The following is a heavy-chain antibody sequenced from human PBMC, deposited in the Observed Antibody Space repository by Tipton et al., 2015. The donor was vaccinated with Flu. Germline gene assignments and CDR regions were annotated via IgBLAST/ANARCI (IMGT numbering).Heavy chain of an antibody. J-gene: IGHJ6*02. Sequence: QLVQSGAEVKKPGSSVKLSCMVSGGTFNNYAISWVRQAPGQGLEWMGTIIPFFGTPNYAQSFQGRVTITADESTSTAYMELSSLRSEDTAIYYCARGEDGMDVWGRGTTVTVSS. CDR2: IIPFFGTP. CDR3: ARGEDGMDV. CDR1: GGTFNNYA. V-gene: IGHV1-69*18.